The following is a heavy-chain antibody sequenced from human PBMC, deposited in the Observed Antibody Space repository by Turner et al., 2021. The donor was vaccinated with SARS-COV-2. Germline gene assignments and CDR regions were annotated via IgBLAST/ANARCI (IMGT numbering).Heavy chain of an antibody. D-gene: IGHD4-17*01. J-gene: IGHJ4*02. CDR3: AREWDYGGNSVGFDY. CDR2: IWCDVSNR. V-gene: IGHV3-33*01. Sequence: QVQLVESRGGVAQPGRSMRLSCAASGFTFRSHGMHWVRQAPGKGLEWVAVIWCDVSNRYDADTVKRRLTISRDNSKNTLDLQMNSLRAEDTAVYYCAREWDYGGNSVGFDYWGQGTLVTVSS. CDR1: GFTFRSHG.